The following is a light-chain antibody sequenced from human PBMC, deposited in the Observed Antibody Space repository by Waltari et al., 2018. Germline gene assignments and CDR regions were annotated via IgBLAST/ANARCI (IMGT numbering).Light chain of an antibody. CDR3: QQYYSLPIT. V-gene: IGKV4-1*01. J-gene: IGKJ5*01. CDR1: QSVLYSSNNKNY. CDR2: WAS. Sequence: DIVMTQSPDSLAVSLGERATINCKSSQSVLYSSNNKNYLAWYQQKQGQPPKVLIYWASTRESGVPDRFSGSGSGTDFSLTISSLQAEDVAVYYCQQYYSLPITFGQGTRLEIK.